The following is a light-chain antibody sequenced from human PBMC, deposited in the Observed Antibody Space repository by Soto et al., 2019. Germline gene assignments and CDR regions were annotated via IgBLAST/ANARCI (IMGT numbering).Light chain of an antibody. Sequence: QSPDTLSLYQGESATLSCRASQPFXSNYLAWCQQRPGQAPRLLXYAASTRAAGIPDRLSGSGSATDFTRTITRLEPEDSAVYFFQQYTVPPTTFGHGTRLEI. CDR3: QQYTVPPTT. V-gene: IGKV3-20*01. CDR1: QPFXSNY. CDR2: AAS. J-gene: IGKJ5*01.